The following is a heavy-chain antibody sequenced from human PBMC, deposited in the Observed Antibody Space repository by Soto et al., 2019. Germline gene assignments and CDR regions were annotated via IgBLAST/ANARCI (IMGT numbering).Heavy chain of an antibody. D-gene: IGHD6-19*01. CDR1: GGTFSSYT. Sequence: SVQVSCKASGGTFSSYTISWVRQAPGQGLEWMGRIIPILGIANYAQKFQGRVTITADKSTSTAYMELSSLRSEDTAVYYCTYSSGWFSPDYWGQGTLVTVSS. J-gene: IGHJ4*02. CDR3: TYSSGWFSPDY. CDR2: IIPILGIA. V-gene: IGHV1-69*02.